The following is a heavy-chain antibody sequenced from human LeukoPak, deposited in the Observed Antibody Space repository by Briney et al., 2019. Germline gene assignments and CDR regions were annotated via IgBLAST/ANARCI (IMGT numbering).Heavy chain of an antibody. J-gene: IGHJ5*02. D-gene: IGHD5-12*01. Sequence: ASVKVSCKASGYTFTSYDINWVRQATGQGLEWMGWMNPNSGNTGYAQKFQGRVTMTRNTSISTAYMELSSLRSEDTAVYYCARGDSGYSGYGWNWFDPWGQGTLVTVSS. CDR1: GYTFTSYD. CDR3: ARGDSGYSGYGWNWFDP. CDR2: MNPNSGNT. V-gene: IGHV1-8*02.